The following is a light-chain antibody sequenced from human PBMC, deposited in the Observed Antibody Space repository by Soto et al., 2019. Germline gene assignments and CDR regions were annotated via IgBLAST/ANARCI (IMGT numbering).Light chain of an antibody. V-gene: IGLV2-23*01. CDR2: EGS. CDR3: CSYAGSSTWV. J-gene: IGLJ3*02. CDR1: SSDVGSYNL. Sequence: QSVLTQPASVSGSPGHSITISCTGTSSDVGSYNLVSWYQQHPGKAPKLMIYEGSKRPSGVSNRFSGSKSGNTASLTISGRQAEDEADYYCCSYAGSSTWVFGGGTKLTVL.